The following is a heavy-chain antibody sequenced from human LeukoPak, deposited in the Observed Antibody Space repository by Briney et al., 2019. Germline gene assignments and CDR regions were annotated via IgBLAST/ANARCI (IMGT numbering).Heavy chain of an antibody. D-gene: IGHD2-15*01. J-gene: IGHJ4*02. Sequence: GGSLRLSCIGSTFTFSDYGMHWVRQAPGKGLEWVAFIRYDGTKTYYADSAKGRFTISRDNSKNTLYLQMNSLRAEDTAVYYCAKGTKLAVAANNYFDYWGQGTLLTVSS. CDR1: TFTFSDYG. CDR3: AKGTKLAVAANNYFDY. V-gene: IGHV3-30*02. CDR2: IRYDGTKT.